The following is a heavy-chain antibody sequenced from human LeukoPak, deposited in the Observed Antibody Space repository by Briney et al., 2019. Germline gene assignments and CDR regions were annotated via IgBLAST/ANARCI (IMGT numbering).Heavy chain of an antibody. J-gene: IGHJ4*02. CDR1: GFSFSSYS. CDR3: ARGRSAVAGSAGLDY. CDR2: ISSSSSYR. D-gene: IGHD6-19*01. V-gene: IGHV3-21*01. Sequence: GGSLDPSCAASGFSFSSYSMTWVRQAPGKGLEWVSSISSSSSYRYYADSMKGRFAISRDNAENSLFLQMNSLRAEDTAVYYCARGRSAVAGSAGLDYWGQGSRLTVSS.